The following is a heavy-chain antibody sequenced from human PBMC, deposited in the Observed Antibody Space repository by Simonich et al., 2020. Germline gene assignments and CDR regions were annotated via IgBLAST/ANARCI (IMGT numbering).Heavy chain of an antibody. J-gene: IGHJ3*02. CDR2: IYPGYSDT. D-gene: IGHD1-1*01. CDR1: GYSFTSYW. Sequence: EVQLVQSGAEVKKPGDSLKISCKGSGYSFTSYWIGGVRQMPGKGLEWMGIIYPGYSDTRYRPSVQGQGTISADKSISTAYLQWSSLKASDTAMYYCARQLNDFDIWGQGTMVTVSS. V-gene: IGHV5-51*01. CDR3: ARQLNDFDI.